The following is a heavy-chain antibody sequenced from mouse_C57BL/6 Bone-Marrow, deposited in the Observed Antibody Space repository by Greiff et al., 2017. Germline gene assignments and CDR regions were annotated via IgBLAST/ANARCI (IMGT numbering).Heavy chain of an antibody. CDR1: GFSLSTFGMG. D-gene: IGHD1-1*01. Sequence: QVTLKVSGPGLLQPSQTLSLSCSFSGFSLSTFGMGVGWIRQPSGQGLEWLAHIWWDDDKYYNPALKSLHTISKDTSKNQVFLKIANVDTADTATYYCARIPITTVVAPQYWYFDVWGTGTTVTVSS. J-gene: IGHJ1*03. CDR3: ARIPITTVVAPQYWYFDV. V-gene: IGHV8-8*01. CDR2: IWWDDDK.